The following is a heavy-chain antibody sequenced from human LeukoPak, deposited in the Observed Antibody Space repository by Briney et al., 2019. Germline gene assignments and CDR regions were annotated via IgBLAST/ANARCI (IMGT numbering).Heavy chain of an antibody. D-gene: IGHD3-10*01. CDR1: GGSFSGYY. Sequence: SETLSLTCAVYGGSFSGYYWSWIRQPPGKGLEWIGEINHSGSTNYNPSLKSRVTISVDTSKNQFSLKLSSVTAADTAVYYCAATGYGSGSYTVYWGQGTLVTVSS. CDR2: INHSGST. V-gene: IGHV4-34*01. CDR3: AATGYGSGSYTVY. J-gene: IGHJ4*02.